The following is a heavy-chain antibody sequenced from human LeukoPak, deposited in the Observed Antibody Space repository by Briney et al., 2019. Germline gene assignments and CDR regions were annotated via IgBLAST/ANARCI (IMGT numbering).Heavy chain of an antibody. V-gene: IGHV3-23*01. CDR1: GLTFSSYA. CDR3: AKVGTGVVVIALDY. D-gene: IGHD2-21*01. CDR2: ISGSGGRR. J-gene: IGHJ4*02. Sequence: GGSLRLSCAASGLTFSSYAMSWVRQAPGKGLEWFSAISGSGGRRDYADSVKGRFTISTENSKNTLNLQINSLRAEDTAVYYCAKVGTGVVVIALDYWGQGPLVTVSS.